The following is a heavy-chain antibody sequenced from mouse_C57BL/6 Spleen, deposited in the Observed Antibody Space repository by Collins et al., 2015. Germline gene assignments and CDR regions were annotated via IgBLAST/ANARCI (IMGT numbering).Heavy chain of an antibody. D-gene: IGHD2-1*01. J-gene: IGHJ3*01. V-gene: IGHV6-3*01. CDR2: IRLKSDNYAT. Sequence: EVKLEESGGGLVQPGGSMKLSCVASGFTFSNYWMNWVRQSPEKGLEWVAQIRLKSDNYATHYAESVKGRFTISRDDSKSSVYLQMNNLRAEDTGIYYCTGGDLLWSYWGQGTLVTVSA. CDR1: GFTFSNYW. CDR3: TGGDLLWSY.